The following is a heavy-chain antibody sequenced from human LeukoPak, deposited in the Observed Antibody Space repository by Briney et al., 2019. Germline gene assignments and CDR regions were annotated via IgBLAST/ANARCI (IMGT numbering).Heavy chain of an antibody. D-gene: IGHD3-10*01. Sequence: PGRSLRLSCAASGFTFDDYAMHWVRQVPGKGLEWVSGISWKSGIIGYADSVKGRFTISRDNAKKSLFLQMNSLRAEDTALYYCAKDMMSGFGSGSYYNPPLDYWGKGTLVTVSS. CDR2: ISWKSGII. CDR3: AKDMMSGFGSGSYYNPPLDY. J-gene: IGHJ4*02. V-gene: IGHV3-9*01. CDR1: GFTFDDYA.